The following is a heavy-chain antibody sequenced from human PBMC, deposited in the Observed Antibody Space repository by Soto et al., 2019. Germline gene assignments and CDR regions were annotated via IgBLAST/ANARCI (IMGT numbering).Heavy chain of an antibody. J-gene: IGHJ4*02. CDR2: IFYSGST. Sequence: ASETLSLTCTVSGGSISSSDYFWTWIRQPPGKGLEWMGYIFYSGSTYYNPSLKSRVTISVDTSKNQFSLKLSSVTAADTAVYFCVSQRTTVPTQAYFDYWGPGALVTVSS. CDR3: VSQRTTVPTQAYFDY. D-gene: IGHD4-17*01. CDR1: GGSISSSDYF. V-gene: IGHV4-31*03.